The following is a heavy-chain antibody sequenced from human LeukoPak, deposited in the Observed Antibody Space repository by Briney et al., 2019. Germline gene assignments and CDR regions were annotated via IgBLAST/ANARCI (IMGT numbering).Heavy chain of an antibody. V-gene: IGHV4-59*01. Sequence: SETLSLTCTVSGGSISSYYWSWIRQPPGKGLEWIGYIYYSGSTNYNPSLKSRVTISVDTSKNQFSLNLSSVTAADTAVYYCARYVDTAILDAFDIWGQGTMVTVSS. CDR1: GGSISSYY. J-gene: IGHJ3*02. CDR2: IYYSGST. CDR3: ARYVDTAILDAFDI. D-gene: IGHD5-18*01.